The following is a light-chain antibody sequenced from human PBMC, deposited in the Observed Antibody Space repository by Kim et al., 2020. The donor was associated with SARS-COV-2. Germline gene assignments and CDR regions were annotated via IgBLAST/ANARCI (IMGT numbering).Light chain of an antibody. CDR1: SPYEY. Sequence: VSGYPGLSITICCISPYEYVSWYQQHPGKTPKPIIYDINNRPSGVSNRFSGSKSGNTASLTISGLQAEDESDYYCTSYTSGTTRFVFGTGTKVTVL. CDR3: TSYTSGTTRFV. V-gene: IGLV2-14*03. CDR2: DIN. J-gene: IGLJ1*01.